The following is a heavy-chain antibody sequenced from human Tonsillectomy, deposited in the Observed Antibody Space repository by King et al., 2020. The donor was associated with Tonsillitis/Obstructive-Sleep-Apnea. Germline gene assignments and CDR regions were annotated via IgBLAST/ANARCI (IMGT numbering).Heavy chain of an antibody. CDR2: LNPSGGST. Sequence: QLVQSGAEVKKPGASVKVSCKASGYTFTRYYMHWVRQAPGQGLEWMGILNPSGGSTCYAQKFQGRVTMTRDTSTSTVYMELSSLRSEDTAVYYCARPTALYGDYHYWGQGTLVTVSS. V-gene: IGHV1-46*01. D-gene: IGHD4-17*01. CDR3: ARPTALYGDYHY. CDR1: GYTFTRYY. J-gene: IGHJ4*02.